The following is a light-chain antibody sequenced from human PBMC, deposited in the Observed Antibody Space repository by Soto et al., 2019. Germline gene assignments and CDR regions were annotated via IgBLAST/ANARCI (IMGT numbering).Light chain of an antibody. CDR1: TGAVTSGHY. CDR3: SPSYSGARLNV. Sequence: QAVVTQEPSLTVSPGGTVTLTCGSSTGAVTSGHYPYWFQQKPGQAPRTLIYDTSNKHSWTPARFSGSLLGGKAALTLSGAQTQDAAEYYCSPSYSGARLNVFGPGTKLTVL. J-gene: IGLJ1*01. V-gene: IGLV7-46*01. CDR2: DTS.